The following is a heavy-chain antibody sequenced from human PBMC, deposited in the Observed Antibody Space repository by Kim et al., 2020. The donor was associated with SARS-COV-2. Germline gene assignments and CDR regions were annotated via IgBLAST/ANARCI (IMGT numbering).Heavy chain of an antibody. Sequence: SYANSVKGRFTTSEDNAKNTLFLQMDSLSAADTALYYCDAAHWGPIDFWGQGALVTVSS. CDR3: DAAHWGPIDF. J-gene: IGHJ4*03. V-gene: IGHV3-74*01. D-gene: IGHD3-16*01.